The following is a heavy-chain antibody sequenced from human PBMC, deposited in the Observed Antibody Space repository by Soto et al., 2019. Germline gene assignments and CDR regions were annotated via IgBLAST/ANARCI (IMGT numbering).Heavy chain of an antibody. J-gene: IGHJ4*02. D-gene: IGHD3-10*02. V-gene: IGHV3-74*01. CDR3: ATLGSGSSPDY. CDR1: GFTFSSYW. Sequence: EVQLVESGGGLAQPGGSLRLSCAASGFTFSSYWMHWVRQAPGMGLVWVSRINSDGSNTSYTDSVKGRFTISRDNAKNTPYLQTNSLRAEDTAVYYSATLGSGSSPDYWGQGTQVTVSS. CDR2: INSDGSNT.